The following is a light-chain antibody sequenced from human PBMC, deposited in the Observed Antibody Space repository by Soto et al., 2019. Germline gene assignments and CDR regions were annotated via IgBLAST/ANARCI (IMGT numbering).Light chain of an antibody. J-gene: IGLJ1*01. Sequence: QSVLTQPASVSGSPGQSITISCTGTSSDVGGYIYVSWCQQHPGKASKLMIYDVTSRPSGVSYRFSGSKSGNTASLTISGLQAEDEADYYCSSYTTSSSYVFGTGTKVTVL. CDR3: SSYTTSSSYV. CDR2: DVT. V-gene: IGLV2-14*01. CDR1: SSDVGGYIY.